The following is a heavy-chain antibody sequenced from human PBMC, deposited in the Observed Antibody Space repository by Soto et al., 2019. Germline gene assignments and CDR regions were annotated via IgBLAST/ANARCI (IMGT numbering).Heavy chain of an antibody. J-gene: IGHJ6*03. CDR1: GGSVSSSSYY. CDR3: ARHPSSSWAYYYSMDV. CDR2: IYNIGGT. V-gene: IGHV4-39*01. D-gene: IGHD6-6*01. Sequence: SEALSLTYTVCGGSVSSSSYYWGWIRQPPGKGVEWIGRIYNIGGTYYNPCLESRLTISVDTSKNQFSLKLSSVTAADTAVYYCARHPSSSWAYYYSMDVWGKGTTVTVSS.